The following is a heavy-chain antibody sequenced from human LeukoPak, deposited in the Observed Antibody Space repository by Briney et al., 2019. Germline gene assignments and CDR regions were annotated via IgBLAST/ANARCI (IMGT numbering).Heavy chain of an antibody. CDR2: ISDTSETM. J-gene: IGHJ6*03. D-gene: IGHD6-19*01. Sequence: GGSLRLSCAASGFTFSSYSMNWVRQAPGKGLEWLAYISDTSETMSYADSVKGRFTISRDNFKNFLYLQMNSLRAEDTAVYYCAREYSSPSYYMDVWGKGTTVTVSS. V-gene: IGHV3-48*01. CDR3: AREYSSPSYYMDV. CDR1: GFTFSSYS.